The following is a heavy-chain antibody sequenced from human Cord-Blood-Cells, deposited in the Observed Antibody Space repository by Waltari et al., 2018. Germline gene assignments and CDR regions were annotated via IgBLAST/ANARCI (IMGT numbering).Heavy chain of an antibody. CDR3: ARPSCGSSSTSCYNFFNAFDI. CDR1: GGSISSSSYY. D-gene: IGHD2-2*02. J-gene: IGHJ3*02. V-gene: IGHV4-39*01. CDR2: IYYSGST. Sequence: QLQLQESGPGLVKPSETLSLTCTVSGGSISSSSYYRGWIRQPPGKGLEWIGRIYYSGSTYYNPSLKSRVTISVDTSKNQFSLKLSSVTAADTAVYYCARPSCGSSSTSCYNFFNAFDIWGQGTMVTVSS.